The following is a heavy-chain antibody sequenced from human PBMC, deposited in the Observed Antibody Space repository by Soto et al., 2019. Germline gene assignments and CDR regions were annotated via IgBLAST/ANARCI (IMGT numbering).Heavy chain of an antibody. CDR1: GGSISSYY. CDR2: IYYSGST. CDR3: ASNYDSSGYYFPY. D-gene: IGHD3-22*01. J-gene: IGHJ4*02. V-gene: IGHV4-59*06. Sequence: SETLSLTCTVSGGSISSYYWSWIRQHPGKGLEWIGYIYYSGSTYYNPSLKSRVTISVDTSKNQFSLKLSSVTAADTAVYYCASNYDSSGYYFPYWGQGTLVTVSS.